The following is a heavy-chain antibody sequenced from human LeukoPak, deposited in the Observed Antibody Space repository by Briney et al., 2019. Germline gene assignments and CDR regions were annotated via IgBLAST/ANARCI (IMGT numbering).Heavy chain of an antibody. Sequence: GGSLRLSCAASGFTFSNAWMSWVRQAPGKGLEWVGRIKSKTDGGTTDYAAPVKGRFTISRDNAKNSLYLQMNSLRAEDTALYYCARDRSIAAAGPDRIDYYMDVWGKGTTVTVSS. CDR1: GFTFSNAW. D-gene: IGHD6-13*01. CDR3: ARDRSIAAAGPDRIDYYMDV. V-gene: IGHV3-15*05. J-gene: IGHJ6*03. CDR2: IKSKTDGGTT.